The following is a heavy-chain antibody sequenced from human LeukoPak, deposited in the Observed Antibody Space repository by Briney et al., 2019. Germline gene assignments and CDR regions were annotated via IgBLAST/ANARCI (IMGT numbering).Heavy chain of an antibody. J-gene: IGHJ3*02. V-gene: IGHV4-39*01. Sequence: PSETLSLTCTVSGGSISSSSYYWGWIRPPPGKGQEWIGSIYYSGSTYYNPSLKSRVTISVDTSKNQFSLKLSSVTAADTAVYHCARLGPFDIWGQGTMVTVSS. CDR1: GGSISSSSYY. CDR3: ARLGPFDI. CDR2: IYYSGST.